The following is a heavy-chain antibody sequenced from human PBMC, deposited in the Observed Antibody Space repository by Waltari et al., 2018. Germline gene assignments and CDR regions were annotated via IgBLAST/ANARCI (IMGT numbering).Heavy chain of an antibody. CDR3: ARGDIVIVPAADNWFDP. CDR2: INTNTGKP. Sequence: QVQLGQSGSEITKPGASVKVSCKASGYTFLNDGVNWVRQPRGQGLERMGGINTNTGKPTDAQGFTGRFVFSSDTSVNTAYLQISNRKTEDTAVYYCARGDIVIVPAADNWFDPWGQGTLVTVSS. D-gene: IGHD2-15*01. J-gene: IGHJ5*02. V-gene: IGHV7-4-1*02. CDR1: GYTFLNDG.